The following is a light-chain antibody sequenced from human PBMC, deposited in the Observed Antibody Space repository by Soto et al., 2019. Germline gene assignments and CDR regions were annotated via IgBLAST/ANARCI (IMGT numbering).Light chain of an antibody. Sequence: QLVLTQSPCASASLGASVKLTCTLSSGHSSYAIAWHQQQPEKGPRYLMKLSSDGSHSKGDGIPDRFSGSSSGAERYLTISNLQSEDEADYYCQTWGTGIVVFGGGTKLTVL. CDR1: SGHSSYA. CDR3: QTWGTGIVV. CDR2: LSSDGSH. J-gene: IGLJ2*01. V-gene: IGLV4-69*01.